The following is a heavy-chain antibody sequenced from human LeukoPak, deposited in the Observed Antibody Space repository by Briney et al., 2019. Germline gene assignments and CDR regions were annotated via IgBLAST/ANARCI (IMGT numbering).Heavy chain of an antibody. CDR1: GGSFSGYY. CDR3: AREIPRGGPDY. Sequence: SETLSLTCAVYGGSFSGYYWSWIRQPPGKGLEWIGEINHSGSTNYNPSLKSRVTISVDTSKNQFSLKLSSVTAADTAVYYCAREIPRGGPDYWGQGTLVTVSS. CDR2: INHSGST. V-gene: IGHV4-34*01. D-gene: IGHD2-21*01. J-gene: IGHJ4*02.